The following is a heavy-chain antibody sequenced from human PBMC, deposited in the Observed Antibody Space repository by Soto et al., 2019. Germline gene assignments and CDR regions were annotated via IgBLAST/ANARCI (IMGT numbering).Heavy chain of an antibody. V-gene: IGHV4-30-2*01. D-gene: IGHD2-2*01. Sequence: SQLLRLSYTVAGGSSISRGCCWSWIRQPPGKGLEWIGYIYHSGSTYYNPSLKSRVTISVDRSKNQFSLKLSSVTAADTAVYYCARVPDLWGQGTLVTVSS. CDR1: GGSSISRGCC. J-gene: IGHJ5*02. CDR2: IYHSGST. CDR3: ARVPDL.